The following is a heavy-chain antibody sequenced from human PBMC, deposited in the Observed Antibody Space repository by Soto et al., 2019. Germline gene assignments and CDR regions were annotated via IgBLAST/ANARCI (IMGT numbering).Heavy chain of an antibody. J-gene: IGHJ4*02. CDR1: GGSISSGGYY. CDR3: ARVDGRSGYSYGLIATYFDY. Sequence: PSETLSLTCTVSGGSISSGGYYWSWIRQHPGKGLEWIGYIYYSGSTYYNPSLKSRVTISVDTSKNQFSLKLSSVTAADTAVYYCARVDGRSGYSYGLIATYFDYWGQGTLVTVSS. CDR2: IYYSGST. D-gene: IGHD5-18*01. V-gene: IGHV4-31*03.